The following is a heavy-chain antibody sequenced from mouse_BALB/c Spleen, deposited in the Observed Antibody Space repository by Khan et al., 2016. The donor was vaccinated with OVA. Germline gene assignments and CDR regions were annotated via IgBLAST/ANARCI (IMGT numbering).Heavy chain of an antibody. J-gene: IGHJ3*01. CDR3: ARDGYSPWFAY. D-gene: IGHD2-3*01. Sequence: VQLKESGAELVRPGALVKLSCKASGFNIKVYYMHWVKQRPEQGLVWIGRIDPENGDTIYDPKFQGKASITSDTSSNTAYLQLSSLTSEDTAVYYCARDGYSPWFAYWGQGTLVTVSA. CDR1: GFNIKVYY. CDR2: IDPENGDT. V-gene: IGHV14-1*02.